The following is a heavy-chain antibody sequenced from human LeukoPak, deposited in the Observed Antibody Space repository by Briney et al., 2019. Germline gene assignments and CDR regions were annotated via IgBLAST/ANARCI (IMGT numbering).Heavy chain of an antibody. D-gene: IGHD2-2*01. CDR3: ARGVGYCSSTGCPWFDP. Sequence: SGTLSLTGAVYGGSFSGYYWSWIRQPPGKGLEWIGEINHSGSTNYNPSLKSRVTISVDTSKNQFSLKLSSVTAADTAVYYCARGVGYCSSTGCPWFDPWGQGTLVTVSS. CDR1: GGSFSGYY. V-gene: IGHV4-34*01. CDR2: INHSGST. J-gene: IGHJ5*02.